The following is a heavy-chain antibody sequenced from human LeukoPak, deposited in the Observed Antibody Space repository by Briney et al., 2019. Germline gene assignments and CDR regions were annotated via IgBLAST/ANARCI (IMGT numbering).Heavy chain of an antibody. D-gene: IGHD1-1*01. CDR1: GFTFNDYY. CDR3: ARGDLQLESMLHFDY. V-gene: IGHV3-11*01. J-gene: IGHJ4*02. Sequence: GGSLRLSCAASGFTFNDYYMSWIRQAPGKGLEWVSYISNTASTFYYADSVKGRFTISRDNAKNSLYLQMNSLNAEGTAVYYCARGDLQLESMLHFDYWGQGTLVTVSS. CDR2: ISNTASTF.